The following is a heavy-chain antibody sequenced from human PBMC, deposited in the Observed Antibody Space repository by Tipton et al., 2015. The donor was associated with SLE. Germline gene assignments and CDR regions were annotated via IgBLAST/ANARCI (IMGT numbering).Heavy chain of an antibody. D-gene: IGHD2-21*01. Sequence: SLRLSCAASGLTFSSSWMLWVGHAPRKGLVCVSRISDDGSSTTYADPVKGRFTISRDNAKNTLYLQMNSLRAEDTALYYCARTNSGGAFDIWGQGTMVTVSS. V-gene: IGHV3-74*01. CDR3: ARTNSGGAFDI. J-gene: IGHJ3*02. CDR2: ISDDGSST. CDR1: GLTFSSSW.